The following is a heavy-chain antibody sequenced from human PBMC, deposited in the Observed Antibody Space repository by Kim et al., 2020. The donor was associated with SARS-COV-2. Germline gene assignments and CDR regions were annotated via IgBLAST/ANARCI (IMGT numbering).Heavy chain of an antibody. CDR3: ARFSGYDLVGDSDY. J-gene: IGHJ4*02. V-gene: IGHV5-51*01. CDR2: IYPGDSDT. Sequence: GESLKISCKGSGYSFINYWIGWVRQMPGKGLEWMGIIYPGDSDTRYSPSFQGHVTISVDKSISTAYLQWSSLKASDTAMYYCARFSGYDLVGDSDYWGQGTLVIVSS. D-gene: IGHD5-12*01. CDR1: GYSFINYW.